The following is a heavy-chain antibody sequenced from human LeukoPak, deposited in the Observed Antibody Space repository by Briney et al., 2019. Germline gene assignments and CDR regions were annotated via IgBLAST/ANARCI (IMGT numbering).Heavy chain of an antibody. J-gene: IGHJ4*02. Sequence: TGGSLRLSCAASGFTFSDYYMSWTRQAPGKGLEWVSYISSSSSYTNYADSVKGRFTISRDNAKNSLYLQMNSLRAEDTAVYYCARDGVDYCSGGSCYGYWGQGTLVTVSS. CDR2: ISSSSSYT. CDR1: GFTFSDYY. CDR3: ARDGVDYCSGGSCYGY. V-gene: IGHV3-11*06. D-gene: IGHD2-15*01.